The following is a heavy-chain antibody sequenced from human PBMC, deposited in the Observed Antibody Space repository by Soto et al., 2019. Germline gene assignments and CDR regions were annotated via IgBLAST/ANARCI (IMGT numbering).Heavy chain of an antibody. CDR3: ARVRAYDFWSGPHYYYYMDV. D-gene: IGHD3-3*01. Sequence: SETLSLTCTVSGGSISSYYWSWIRQPPGKGLEWIGYIYYSGSTNYNPSLKSRVTISVDTSKNQFSLKLSSVTAADTAVYYCARVRAYDFWSGPHYYYYMDVWGKGTTVTVSS. CDR1: GGSISSYY. J-gene: IGHJ6*03. V-gene: IGHV4-59*01. CDR2: IYYSGST.